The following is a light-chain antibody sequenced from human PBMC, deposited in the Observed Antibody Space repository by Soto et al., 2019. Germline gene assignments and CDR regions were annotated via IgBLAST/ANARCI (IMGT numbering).Light chain of an antibody. V-gene: IGKV1-6*01. J-gene: IGKJ1*01. CDR2: GAT. CDR3: LQDYSYPRT. CDR1: QGIRND. Sequence: AIQMTQSPSSLSASVGDRVTITCRASQGIRNDLAWYQQKPGAAPKLLIFGATMLENGVPSRFSGGGSGTDFTLTISSLEPEDFATYYCLQDYSYPRTFGQGTKVEVK.